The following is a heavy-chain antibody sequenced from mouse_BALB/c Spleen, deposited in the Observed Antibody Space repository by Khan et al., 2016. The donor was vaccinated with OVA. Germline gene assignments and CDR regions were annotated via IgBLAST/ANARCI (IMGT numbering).Heavy chain of an antibody. CDR1: GYAFSSFW. V-gene: IGHV1-80*01. CDR2: IYPGDGDI. J-gene: IGHJ3*01. Sequence: QVQLQQAGSELVRPGSSVKISCNASGYAFSSFWMNWLKQRPGQGLEWIGQIYPGDGDIKYNGEFKGKATLTADVSSGTAYMQLSSLTSEDSAVYFCARSEGYFAYWGQGTLVIVSA. D-gene: IGHD2-2*01. CDR3: ARSEGYFAY.